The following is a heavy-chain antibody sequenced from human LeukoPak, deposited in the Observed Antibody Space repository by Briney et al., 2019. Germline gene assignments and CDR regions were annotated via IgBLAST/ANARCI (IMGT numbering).Heavy chain of an antibody. J-gene: IGHJ4*02. V-gene: IGHV4-4*07. CDR3: ARENSGSYREFDY. CDR2: IYTSGST. CDR1: GGSISSYY. D-gene: IGHD1-26*01. Sequence: SETLSLTCTVSGGSISSYYWSWIRQPAGKGLEWIGRIYTSGSTNYNASLKSRVSMSVDTSKNQFSLKLSSVTAADTAVFCCARENSGSYREFDYWGQGTLVTVSS.